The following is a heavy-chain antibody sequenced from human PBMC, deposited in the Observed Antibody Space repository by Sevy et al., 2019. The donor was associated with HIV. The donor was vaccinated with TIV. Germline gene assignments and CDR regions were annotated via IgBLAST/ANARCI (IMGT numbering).Heavy chain of an antibody. D-gene: IGHD5-12*01. V-gene: IGHV3-15*01. CDR2: IKGESDGGTT. Sequence: GGSLRLSCVGSGLTFIDAWMNWVRQAPGKGLEWVGRIKGESDGGTTDYTAPVKVRFTISKDDSKNTLYLQMNSRKSEDAAVYYCTKRDTGYTGVYWGRGTLVTVSS. CDR1: GLTFIDAW. J-gene: IGHJ4*02. CDR3: TKRDTGYTGVY.